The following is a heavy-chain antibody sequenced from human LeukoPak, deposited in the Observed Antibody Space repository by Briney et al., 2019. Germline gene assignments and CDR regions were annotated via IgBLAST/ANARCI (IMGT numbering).Heavy chain of an antibody. CDR1: GYSISSGYY. J-gene: IGHJ3*02. Sequence: PSETLSLTCTVSGYSISSGYYWGWIRRPPGKGLEWIGSIYHSGNTYYSPSLKSRVTISVDTSKNQFSLKLSSVTAADTAVYYCARAIHPRFDSSGGSSLYAFDIWGQGTMVTVSS. CDR3: ARAIHPRFDSSGGSSLYAFDI. CDR2: IYHSGNT. D-gene: IGHD3-22*01. V-gene: IGHV4-38-2*02.